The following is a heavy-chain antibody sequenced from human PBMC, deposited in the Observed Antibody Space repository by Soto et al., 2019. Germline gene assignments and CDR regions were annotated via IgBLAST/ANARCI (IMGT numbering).Heavy chain of an antibody. CDR3: AKGEDPMVRGVIEPYYYMDV. CDR2: ISGSGGST. J-gene: IGHJ6*03. Sequence: GGSLRLSCAASGFTFSSYAMSWVRQAPGKGLEWVSAISGSGGSTYYADSVKGRFTISRDNSKNTLYLQMNSLRAEDTAVYYCAKGEDPMVRGVIEPYYYMDVWGKGTTVTVSS. V-gene: IGHV3-23*01. D-gene: IGHD3-10*01. CDR1: GFTFSSYA.